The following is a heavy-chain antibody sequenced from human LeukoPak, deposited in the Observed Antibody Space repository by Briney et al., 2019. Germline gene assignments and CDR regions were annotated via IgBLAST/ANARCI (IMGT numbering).Heavy chain of an antibody. V-gene: IGHV4-59*11. CDR1: GGSISGHY. CDR2: IHYTGKP. CDR3: ARFGVDYDMDV. J-gene: IGHJ6*02. Sequence: SETLSLTCSVSGGSISGHYWTWIRQPPGKGLEWIGQIHYTGKPDYNPSPKSRITISVDTSKNQVSLQVSSVTAADSAIYYCARFGVDYDMDVWGHGTTVTVFS. D-gene: IGHD3-16*01.